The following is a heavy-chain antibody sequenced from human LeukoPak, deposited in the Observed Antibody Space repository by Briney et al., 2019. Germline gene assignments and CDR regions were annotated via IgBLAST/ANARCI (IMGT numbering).Heavy chain of an antibody. CDR2: IIPIFGIA. V-gene: IGHV1-69*04. D-gene: IGHD5-24*01. CDR3: ARGVGDGYNPFDY. CDR1: GGTFSSYA. J-gene: IGHJ4*02. Sequence: SVKVSCKASGGTFSSYAISWARQAPGQGLEWMGRIIPIFGIANYAQKYQGRVTITADKSTSTAYMELSSLRAEDTAVYYCARGVGDGYNPFDYWGQGTLVTVSS.